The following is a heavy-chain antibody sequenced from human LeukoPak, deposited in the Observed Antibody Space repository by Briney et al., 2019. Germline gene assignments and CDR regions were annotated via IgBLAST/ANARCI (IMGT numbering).Heavy chain of an antibody. CDR1: GFTFSSYW. CDR2: IKQDGSEK. CDR3: ARSMITFGGVIVNDAFDI. Sequence: GGSLRLSCAASGFTFSSYWMSWVRQAPGKGLEWVANIKQDGSEKYYVDSVKCRFTISRDNAKNSLYLQMNSLRAEDTAVYYCARSMITFGGVIVNDAFDIWGQGTMVTVSS. J-gene: IGHJ3*02. D-gene: IGHD3-16*02. V-gene: IGHV3-7*01.